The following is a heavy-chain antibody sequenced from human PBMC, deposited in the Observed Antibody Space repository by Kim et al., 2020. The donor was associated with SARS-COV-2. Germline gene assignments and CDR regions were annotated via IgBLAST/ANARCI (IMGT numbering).Heavy chain of an antibody. Sequence: GGSLRLSCAASGFTFSSYSMNWVRQAPGKGLEWVSSISSSSSYIYYADSVKGRFTISRDNAKNSLYLQMNSLRAEDTAVYYCATMGTHGVGYWDQGTLVTVSS. D-gene: IGHD2-8*01. CDR1: GFTFSSYS. V-gene: IGHV3-21*01. CDR3: ATMGTHGVGY. CDR2: ISSSSSYI. J-gene: IGHJ4*02.